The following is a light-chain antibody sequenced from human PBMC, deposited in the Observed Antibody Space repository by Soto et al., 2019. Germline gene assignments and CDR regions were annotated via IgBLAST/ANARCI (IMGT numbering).Light chain of an antibody. J-gene: IGKJ1*01. V-gene: IGKV3-15*01. CDR2: GAS. Sequence: EIVMTQSPATLSVSPGERATLSCRASQSVSSNLAWYQQKPGQAPRLLIYGASTRATGIPARFSGSGSGTEFTLTISSLQSEDVATYFCQKYDSVPWSFGQGTRVEI. CDR3: QKYDSVPWS. CDR1: QSVSSN.